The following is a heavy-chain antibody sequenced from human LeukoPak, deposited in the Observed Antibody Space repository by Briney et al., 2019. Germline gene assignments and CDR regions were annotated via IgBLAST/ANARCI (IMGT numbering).Heavy chain of an antibody. CDR1: GGSFSGYY. D-gene: IGHD2-15*01. V-gene: IGHV4-34*01. J-gene: IGHJ4*02. CDR2: SNDSGST. CDR3: ARGQKGYCSGGSCYADYFDY. Sequence: SETLSLTCAVYGGSFSGYYRSWIRQPPGKGLEWIGESNDSGSTNYNPSLKSRVTISVDTSKNQFSLKLSSVTAADTAVYYCARGQKGYCSGGSCYADYFDYWGQGTLVTVSS.